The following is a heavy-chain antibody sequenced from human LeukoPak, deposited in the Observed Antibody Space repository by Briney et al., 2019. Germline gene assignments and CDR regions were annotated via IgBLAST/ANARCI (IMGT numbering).Heavy chain of an antibody. CDR1: GGSISSYY. CDR2: IYYSGST. D-gene: IGHD5-12*01. CDR3: ARDRGYGPYYYYMDV. Sequence: TSETLSLTCTVSGGSISSYYWSWIRQPPGKGLEWIGYIYYSGSTNYNPSLKSRVTISVDTSKNQFSLKLSSVTAADTAVYYCARDRGYGPYYYYMDVWGKGTTVTVSS. V-gene: IGHV4-59*01. J-gene: IGHJ6*03.